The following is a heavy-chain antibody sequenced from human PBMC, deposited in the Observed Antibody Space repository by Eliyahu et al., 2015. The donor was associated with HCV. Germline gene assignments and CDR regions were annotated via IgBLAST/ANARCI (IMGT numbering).Heavy chain of an antibody. CDR3: LKDGGYSE. CDR1: GYTFTTXP. J-gene: IGHJ4*02. D-gene: IGHD5-24*01. Sequence: QVQLVQSGAEVKKPGASVTVSCKASGYTFTTXPIHWVRQAPGQRLEWMGWINPDNGDTKYSYKFQDRVTISRDISANTAYMELRRLKSEDTAVYYCLKDGGYSEWGQGTLVTVSS. V-gene: IGHV1-3*01. CDR2: INPDNGDT.